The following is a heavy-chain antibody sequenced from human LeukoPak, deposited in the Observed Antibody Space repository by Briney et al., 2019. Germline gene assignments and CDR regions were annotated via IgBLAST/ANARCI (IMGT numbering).Heavy chain of an antibody. J-gene: IGHJ4*02. CDR3: ARGPSYGSGSHDKRYFGY. Sequence: SETLSLTCAVYGGSFSGYYWSWIRQPPGKGLEWIGEINHSGSTNYNPSLKSRVTISVDTSKNQFSLKLSSVTAADTAVYYCARGPSYGSGSHDKRYFGYWGQGTLVTVSS. D-gene: IGHD3-10*01. V-gene: IGHV4-34*01. CDR1: GGSFSGYY. CDR2: INHSGST.